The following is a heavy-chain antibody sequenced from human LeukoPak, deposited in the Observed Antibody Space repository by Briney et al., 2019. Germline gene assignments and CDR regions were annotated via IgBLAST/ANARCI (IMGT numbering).Heavy chain of an antibody. J-gene: IGHJ3*02. D-gene: IGHD6-19*01. CDR3: ARHSSGWYGPRSAFDI. CDR1: GGSISSYY. CDR2: IYYSGST. Sequence: SSETLSLTCTVSGGSISSYYWSWIRQPPGKGLEWIGYIYYSGSTNYSPSLKSRVTISVDTSKNQFSLKLSSVTAADTAVYYCARHSSGWYGPRSAFDIWGQGTMVTVSS. V-gene: IGHV4-59*08.